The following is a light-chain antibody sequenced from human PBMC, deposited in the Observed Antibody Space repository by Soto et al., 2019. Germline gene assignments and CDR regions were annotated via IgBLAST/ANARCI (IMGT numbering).Light chain of an antibody. Sequence: EIVLTQSPATLSLSPRERATLSCRASQSVGGFLAWYQQKSGQAPRLLIYDTSKRATGIPARCSGSGSGTDFTLTISSLEPEDFAIYHCQHRSNWPPMYTFGQGTKLEIK. J-gene: IGKJ2*01. V-gene: IGKV3-11*01. CDR2: DTS. CDR1: QSVGGF. CDR3: QHRSNWPPMYT.